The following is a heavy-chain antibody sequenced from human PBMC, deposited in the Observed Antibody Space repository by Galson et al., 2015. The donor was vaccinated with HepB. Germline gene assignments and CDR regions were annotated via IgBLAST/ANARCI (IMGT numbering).Heavy chain of an antibody. CDR1: GLTFSRYT. CDR2: ISASGDTT. J-gene: IGHJ3*01. V-gene: IGHV3-23*01. Sequence: SLRLSCAASGLTFSRYTMSWVRQAPGKGLEWVSGISASGDTTYYADSVKGRFTISRDNSKNMLYLQMNSLRAEDTALYYCAKHGEKRAFDFWGQGTMVTVSS. D-gene: IGHD3-3*01. CDR3: AKHGEKRAFDF.